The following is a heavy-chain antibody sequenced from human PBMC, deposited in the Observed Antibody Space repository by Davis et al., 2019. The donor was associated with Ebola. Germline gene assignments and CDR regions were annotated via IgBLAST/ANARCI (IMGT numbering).Heavy chain of an antibody. CDR2: INPNSGGT. CDR3: ARGPPTTVTTDTLFDY. CDR1: GYTFTGYY. V-gene: IGHV1-2*02. Sequence: ASVKVSCKASGYTFTGYYMHWVRQAPGQGLEWMGWINPNSGGTNYAQKFQGRVTMTRDTSISTAYMELSRLRSDDTAVYYCARGPPTTVTTDTLFDYWGQGTLVTVSS. D-gene: IGHD4-11*01. J-gene: IGHJ4*02.